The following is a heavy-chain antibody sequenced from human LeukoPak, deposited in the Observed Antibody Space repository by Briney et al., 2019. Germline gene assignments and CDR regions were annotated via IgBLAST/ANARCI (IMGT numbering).Heavy chain of an antibody. CDR3: AREFGGYDSYYYYYYMDV. J-gene: IGHJ6*03. CDR1: DGSISSGNYY. Sequence: PSETLSLTCTVSDGSISSGNYYWTWIRQPAGKGLEWIGRIYKSGITNYNTSLKSRVTISVDTSKNQFSLKLSSVTAADTAVYYCAREFGGYDSYYYYYYMDVWGKGTTVTVSS. V-gene: IGHV4-61*10. D-gene: IGHD5-12*01. CDR2: IYKSGIT.